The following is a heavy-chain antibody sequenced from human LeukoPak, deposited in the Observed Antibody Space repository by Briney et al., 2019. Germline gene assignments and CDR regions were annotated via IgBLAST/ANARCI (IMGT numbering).Heavy chain of an antibody. CDR1: GFTFSSYA. J-gene: IGHJ4*02. CDR2: ISGSGGST. CDR3: AKGVPAAPRLLDY. Sequence: GGSLRLSCAASGFTFSSYAMHWVSQAPGKGLEWVSAISGSGGSTYYADSVKGRFTISRDNSKNTLYLQMNSLRAEDTAVYYCAKGVPAAPRLLDYWGQGTLVTVSS. D-gene: IGHD2-2*01. V-gene: IGHV3-23*01.